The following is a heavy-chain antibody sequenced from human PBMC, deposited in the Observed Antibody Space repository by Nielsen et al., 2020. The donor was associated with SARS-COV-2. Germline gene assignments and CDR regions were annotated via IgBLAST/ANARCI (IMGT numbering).Heavy chain of an antibody. V-gene: IGHV3-23*01. J-gene: IGHJ4*02. D-gene: IGHD3-22*01. CDR3: AKGQLSRYDSSGWDY. Sequence: SVKGRFTISRDNSKNTLYLQMNSLRAEDTAVYYCAKGQLSRYDSSGWDYWGQGTLVTVSS.